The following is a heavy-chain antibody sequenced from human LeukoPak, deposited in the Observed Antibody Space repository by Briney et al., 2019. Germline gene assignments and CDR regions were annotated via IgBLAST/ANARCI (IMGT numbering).Heavy chain of an antibody. Sequence: PSETLSLTCAVYGGSFSGYYWSWIRQPPGKGLEWIGEINHSGSTNYNPSLKSRVTISVDTSKNQFSLKLSSVTAADTAVYYCARMGLNPLGYPTYFDYWGQGTLVTVSS. D-gene: IGHD3-16*02. J-gene: IGHJ4*02. V-gene: IGHV4-34*01. CDR2: INHSGST. CDR3: ARMGLNPLGYPTYFDY. CDR1: GGSFSGYY.